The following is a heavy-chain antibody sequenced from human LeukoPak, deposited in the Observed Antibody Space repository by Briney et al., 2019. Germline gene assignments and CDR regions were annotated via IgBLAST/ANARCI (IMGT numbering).Heavy chain of an antibody. CDR3: ARIRDGFNDAYDI. J-gene: IGHJ3*02. Sequence: ASVKVSCKASGYTFTNYYIHWVRQAPGQGLEWMGLINPGGGNTNYAQNFQGRVTMTRDTSASTVYMELSSLRSEDTAIYYCARIRDGFNDAYDIWGQGTVVTVPS. CDR2: INPGGGNT. D-gene: IGHD5-24*01. V-gene: IGHV1-46*01. CDR1: GYTFTNYY.